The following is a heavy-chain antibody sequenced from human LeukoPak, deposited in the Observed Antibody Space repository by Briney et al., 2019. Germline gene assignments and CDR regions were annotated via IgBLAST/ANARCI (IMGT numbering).Heavy chain of an antibody. Sequence: ESGPTLVNPTQTLTLTCTFSGFSLSTDGVGVDWIRQPPGKALEWLATIYWHDGKRYSPSLQSRLTITKDTSKNQVVLTLTNMDPVDTATYYCARRAYGSGSYYSVPFDYWGQGTLVSVSS. D-gene: IGHD3-10*01. CDR3: ARRAYGSGSYYSVPFDY. CDR1: GFSLSTDGVG. J-gene: IGHJ4*02. V-gene: IGHV2-5*01. CDR2: IYWHDGK.